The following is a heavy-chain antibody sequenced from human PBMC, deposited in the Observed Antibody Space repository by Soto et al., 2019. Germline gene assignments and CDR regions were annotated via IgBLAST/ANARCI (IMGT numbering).Heavy chain of an antibody. CDR2: MNPNSGNT. J-gene: IGHJ5*02. CDR3: ARGNYYGSGSYYEDWFDP. Sequence: ASVKVSCKASGYTFTSYDINWVRQATGQGLEWMGWMNPNSGNTGYAQKFQGRVTMTRNTSISTAYMELSSLRSEDTAVYYCARGNYYGSGSYYEDWFDPWGQGTLVTVSS. CDR1: GYTFTSYD. V-gene: IGHV1-8*01. D-gene: IGHD3-10*01.